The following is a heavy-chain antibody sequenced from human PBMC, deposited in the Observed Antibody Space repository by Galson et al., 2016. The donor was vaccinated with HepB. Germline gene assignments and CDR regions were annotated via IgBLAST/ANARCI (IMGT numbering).Heavy chain of an antibody. CDR1: GFTFSSYG. D-gene: IGHD2-15*01. CDR3: ARGTFCSGDSCYSPAFDM. J-gene: IGHJ3*02. CDR2: IRFDGSNK. Sequence: SLRLSCAASGFTFSSYGMHWVRQAPAKGLEWVAVIRFDGSNKNYVDSVRGRFTISRDNSKNTLYLQMSTLRAEDTAVYYCARGTFCSGDSCYSPAFDMWGQGTMVTVSS. V-gene: IGHV3-33*01.